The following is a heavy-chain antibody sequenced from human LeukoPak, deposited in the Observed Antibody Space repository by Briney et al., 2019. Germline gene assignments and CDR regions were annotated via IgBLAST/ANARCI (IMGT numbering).Heavy chain of an antibody. CDR1: GGSFSGYH. CDR3: ARGPATIAY. J-gene: IGHJ4*02. D-gene: IGHD1-26*01. CDR2: INHSGST. V-gene: IGHV4-34*01. Sequence: SETLSLTCAVYGGSFSGYHWSWIRQPPGKGLEWIGEINHSGSTNYNPSLKSRVTISVDTSKNQFSLKLSSVTAADTAVYYCARGPATIAYWGQGTLVTVSS.